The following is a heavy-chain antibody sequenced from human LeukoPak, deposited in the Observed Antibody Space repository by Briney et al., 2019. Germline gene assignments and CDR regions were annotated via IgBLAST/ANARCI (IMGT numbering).Heavy chain of an antibody. CDR1: GYSFTSYW. D-gene: IGHD6-13*01. V-gene: IGHV5-51*01. J-gene: IGHJ4*02. CDR3: ARQGRGAAGDIDY. CDR2: IYPGDSAT. Sequence: GEALKISCKGSGYSFTSYWIGWVRQMPGKGLEGMGMIYPGDSATRYSPSFQGQVTISADKSISTAYLQWSSPKASDTDMYYCARQGRGAAGDIDYWGRGTLVTVSS.